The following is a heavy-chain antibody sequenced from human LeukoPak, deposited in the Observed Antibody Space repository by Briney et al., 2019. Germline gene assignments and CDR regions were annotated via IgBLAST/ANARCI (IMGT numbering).Heavy chain of an antibody. V-gene: IGHV1-24*01. CDR3: ARDSEDTTMGPGY. J-gene: IGHJ4*02. CDR2: FDPEDGET. Sequence: ASVKVSCKVSGYTLTELSMHWVRQAPGKGLEWMGGFDPEDGETIYAQKFQGRVTMTRDMSTSTVYMELSSLRSEDTAVYYCARDSEDTTMGPGYWGQGTLVTVSS. D-gene: IGHD5-18*01. CDR1: GYTLTELS.